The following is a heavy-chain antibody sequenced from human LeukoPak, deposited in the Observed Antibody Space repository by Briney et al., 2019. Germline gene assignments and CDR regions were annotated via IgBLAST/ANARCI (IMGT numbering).Heavy chain of an antibody. CDR2: MNPNSGNT. V-gene: IGHV1-8*02. J-gene: IGHJ6*03. CDR3: AREGYDILTGYYYYMDV. CDR1: GYTFTGYY. D-gene: IGHD3-9*01. Sequence: ASVKVSCKASGYTFTGYYMHWVRQATGQGLEWMGWMNPNSGNTGYAQKFQGRVTMTRNTSISTAYMELSSLRSEDTAVYYCAREGYDILTGYYYYMDVWGKGTTVTISS.